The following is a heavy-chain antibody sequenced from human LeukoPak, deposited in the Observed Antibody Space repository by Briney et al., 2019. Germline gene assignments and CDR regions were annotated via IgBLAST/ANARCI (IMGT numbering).Heavy chain of an antibody. CDR3: AGTAVTPGSSDAFDI. J-gene: IGHJ3*02. CDR2: IYDIGSA. V-gene: IGHV3-53*01. Sequence: GGSLRLSCAASGFTVSSNYMSWVRQAPGTGLEWVSIIYDIGSAYYADSVKGRFTISRDNSQNTLYLQLNSLRAEDTAVYYCAGTAVTPGSSDAFDIWGQGTMVTVSS. CDR1: GFTVSSNY. D-gene: IGHD4-17*01.